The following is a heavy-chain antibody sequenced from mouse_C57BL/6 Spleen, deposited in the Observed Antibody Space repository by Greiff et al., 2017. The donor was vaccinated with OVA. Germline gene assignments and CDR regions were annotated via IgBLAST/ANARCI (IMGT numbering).Heavy chain of an antibody. CDR1: GYTFTSYW. CDR2: IDPSDSYT. CDR3: ARAGNPYYFDY. V-gene: IGHV1-69*01. Sequence: QVQLKQPGAELVMPGASVKLSCKASGYTFTSYWMHWVKQRPGQGLEWIGEIDPSDSYTNYTQKFKGNSTLTVDKSSSTAYMQLSSLTSEDSAVYYCARAGNPYYFDYWGQGTTLTVSS. J-gene: IGHJ2*01.